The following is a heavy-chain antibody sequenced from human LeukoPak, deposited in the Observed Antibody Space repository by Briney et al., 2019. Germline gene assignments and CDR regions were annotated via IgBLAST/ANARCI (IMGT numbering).Heavy chain of an antibody. V-gene: IGHV1-18*01. Sequence: ASVKVSCKASGYTLTSYGISWVRQAPGQGLEWMGWISAYNGNTNYAQKLQGRVTMTTDTSTSTAYMELRSLRSDDTAVYYCARDFASFGYGSGSYYNNPPFDYWGQGTLVTVSS. CDR2: ISAYNGNT. CDR3: ARDFASFGYGSGSYYNNPPFDY. D-gene: IGHD3-10*01. J-gene: IGHJ4*02. CDR1: GYTLTSYG.